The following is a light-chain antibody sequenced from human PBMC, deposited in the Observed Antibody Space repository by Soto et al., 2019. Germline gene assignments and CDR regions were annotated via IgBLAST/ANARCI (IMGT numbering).Light chain of an antibody. CDR1: QSISRY. CDR2: AAS. Sequence: DIKMTQSPSSLSASVGDRVTITCRASQSISRYLNWYQQKPGKAPKVLIYAASRLQSGVPSRFSGSGSGTDFTLTISSLQPEDFAIYYCQQSYRTPSFGQGTRLEIK. CDR3: QQSYRTPS. V-gene: IGKV1-39*01. J-gene: IGKJ5*01.